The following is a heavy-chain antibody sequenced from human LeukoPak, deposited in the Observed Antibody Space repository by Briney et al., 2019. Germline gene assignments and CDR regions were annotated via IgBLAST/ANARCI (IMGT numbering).Heavy chain of an antibody. V-gene: IGHV3-23*01. D-gene: IGHD6-19*01. CDR3: AKSRGWYPVWFDP. J-gene: IGHJ5*02. CDR1: GFTFSSHA. Sequence: GGSLRRSCAASGFTFSSHAMNWLRQAPGKGLKWGSGISGSGTSTYYGASVKAHFTISRHNSKNTLYLQMNSLRAEDTAVYYCAKSRGWYPVWFDPWGQGTLVTVSS. CDR2: ISGSGTST.